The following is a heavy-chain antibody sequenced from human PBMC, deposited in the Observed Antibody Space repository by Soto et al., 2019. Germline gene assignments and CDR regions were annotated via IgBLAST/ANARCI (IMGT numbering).Heavy chain of an antibody. D-gene: IGHD6-13*01. CDR1: GYTFTSCG. V-gene: IGHV1-18*01. CDR2: ISAYNGNT. Sequence: ASVKVSCKASGYTFTSCGLRWVRQAPRQPLEWMGWISAYNGNTNYAQKLQGRVTMTTDTSTSTAYMEQRSLGSDDTAVYYCARDRVAAAVFPYYYGMDVWGQGTTVTVSS. J-gene: IGHJ6*02. CDR3: ARDRVAAAVFPYYYGMDV.